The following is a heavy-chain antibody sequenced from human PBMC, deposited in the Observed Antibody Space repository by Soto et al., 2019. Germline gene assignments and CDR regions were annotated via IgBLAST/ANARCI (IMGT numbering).Heavy chain of an antibody. CDR2: IWYDGSNK. D-gene: IGHD4-17*01. V-gene: IGHV3-33*01. Sequence: QVQLVESGGGVVQPGRSLRLSCAASGFTFSSYGMHWVRQAPGKGLEWVAVIWYDGSNKYYADSVKGRFTISRDNSKNTLYLQMNSLRAEDTAVYYCARENYGDYGTWFDPWGQGTLVTVSS. CDR3: ARENYGDYGTWFDP. CDR1: GFTFSSYG. J-gene: IGHJ5*02.